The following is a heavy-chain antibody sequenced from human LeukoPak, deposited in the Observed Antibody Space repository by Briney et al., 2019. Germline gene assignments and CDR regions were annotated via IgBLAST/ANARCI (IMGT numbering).Heavy chain of an antibody. CDR3: ARARYCANSVCHIGGGLDV. CDR2: IKQDGRET. D-gene: IGHD2-8*01. V-gene: IGHV3-7*04. Sequence: GGSLRLSCAASGLTVSSNYMTWVRQAPGKGLEWVATIKQDGRETYYVDSVKGRFSISRDNARVSMYLQMNILRAEDAAVYYCARARYCANSVCHIGGGLDVWGPGTTVTVSS. J-gene: IGHJ6*02. CDR1: GLTVSSNY.